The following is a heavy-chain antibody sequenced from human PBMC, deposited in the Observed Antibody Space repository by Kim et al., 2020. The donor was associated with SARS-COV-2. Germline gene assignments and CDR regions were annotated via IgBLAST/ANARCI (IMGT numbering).Heavy chain of an antibody. CDR2: IWYDGSNK. CDR3: AKVETAIVTRNWYFDL. D-gene: IGHD5-18*01. J-gene: IGHJ2*01. CDR1: GFTFSSYA. V-gene: IGHV3-33*06. Sequence: GGSLRLSCAASGFTFSSYAMHWVRQAPGKGLEWVAVIWYDGSNKYYADSVKGRFTISRDNSKTTLYLQMNSLRAEDTAVYYCAKVETAIVTRNWYFDLWG.